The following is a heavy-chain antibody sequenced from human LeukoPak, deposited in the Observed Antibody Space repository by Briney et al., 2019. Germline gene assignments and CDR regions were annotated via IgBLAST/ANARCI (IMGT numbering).Heavy chain of an antibody. CDR3: AREAASIAVAGTDLHGGKDY. D-gene: IGHD6-19*01. CDR2: IYTSGST. J-gene: IGHJ4*02. V-gene: IGHV4-61*02. Sequence: SQTLSLTCTVSGGSISSGDYYWSWIRQPAGKGLEWIGRIYTSGSTNYNPSLKSRVTISVDTSKNQFSLKLSSVTAADTAVYYCAREAASIAVAGTDLHGGKDYWGQGTLVTVSS. CDR1: GGSISSGDYY.